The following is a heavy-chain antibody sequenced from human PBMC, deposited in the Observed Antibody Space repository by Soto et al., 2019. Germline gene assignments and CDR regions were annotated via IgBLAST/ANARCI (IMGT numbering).Heavy chain of an antibody. CDR1: GHSITSHY. CDR3: ARGVVYCINGVGYMDRVDY. Sequence: ASVKVSCKASGHSITSHYVHWVRQAPGQGLEWMGTIYPTGVNRNYAQRFQGRVTMTRDTSTSTVYMELSSLTSEDTAVYYCARGVVYCINGVGYMDRVDYSGQGTLVIVSS. J-gene: IGHJ4*02. V-gene: IGHV1-46*01. CDR2: IYPTGVNR. D-gene: IGHD2-8*01.